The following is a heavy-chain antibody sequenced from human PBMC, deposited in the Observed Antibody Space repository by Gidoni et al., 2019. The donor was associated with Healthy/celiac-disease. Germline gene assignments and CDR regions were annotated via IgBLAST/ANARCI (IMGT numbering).Heavy chain of an antibody. CDR3: AKDATKPAAAVTGLYYFDY. D-gene: IGHD6-13*01. J-gene: IGHJ4*02. CDR1: GSTFSSYA. Sequence: EVQLLESGGGLVQPGGSLRLSCAASGSTFSSYAMSWVRQAPGKGLEWVSAISGSGGSTYYADSVKGRFTISRDNSKNTLYLQMNSLRAEDTAVYYCAKDATKPAAAVTGLYYFDYWGQGTLVTVSS. V-gene: IGHV3-23*01. CDR2: ISGSGGST.